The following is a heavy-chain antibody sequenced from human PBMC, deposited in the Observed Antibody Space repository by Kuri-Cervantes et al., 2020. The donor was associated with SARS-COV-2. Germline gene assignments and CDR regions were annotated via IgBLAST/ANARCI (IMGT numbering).Heavy chain of an antibody. CDR1: GFTFSGHW. CDR2: INPDGSYT. CDR3: VRDGDHWNFDY. J-gene: IGHJ4*02. Sequence: GRSLRLSCAASGFTFSGHWIHWVRQAPGKGLVWVSRINPDGSYTNNAHSVKGRFTLSRDNAKNMLFLQMNSLRAEDTAVYYCVRDGDHWNFDYWGQGTLVTVSS. V-gene: IGHV3-74*01. D-gene: IGHD1-1*01.